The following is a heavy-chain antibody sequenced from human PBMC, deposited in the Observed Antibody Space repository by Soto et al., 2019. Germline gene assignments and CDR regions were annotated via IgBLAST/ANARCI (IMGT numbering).Heavy chain of an antibody. J-gene: IGHJ3*02. D-gene: IGHD6-6*01. CDR2: ISYDGSNK. CDR3: AKAVPEDDAFDI. V-gene: IGHV3-30*18. CDR1: GFTFSSYG. Sequence: QPGGSLRLSCAASGFTFSSYGMHWVHQAPGKGLEWVAVISYDGSNKYYADSVKGRFTISRDNSKNTLYLQMNSLRAEDTAVYYCAKAVPEDDAFDIWGQGTMVTVSS.